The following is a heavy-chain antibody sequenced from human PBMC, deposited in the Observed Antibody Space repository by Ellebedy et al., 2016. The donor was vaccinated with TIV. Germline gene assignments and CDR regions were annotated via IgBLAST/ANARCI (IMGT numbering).Heavy chain of an antibody. CDR1: GFTFSSYA. CDR2: ISHTGSRT. CDR3: AKGRGGGSDSSAPRYYFDY. J-gene: IGHJ4*02. D-gene: IGHD3-22*01. V-gene: IGHV3-23*01. Sequence: PGGSLRLSCAASGFTFSSYAMSWVRQAPGKGLEWVSTISHTGSRTYYADSVEGRFTISRGNSKKTLYLQMNSLRAEDTAIYYCAKGRGGGSDSSAPRYYFDYWGLGTLVTVSS.